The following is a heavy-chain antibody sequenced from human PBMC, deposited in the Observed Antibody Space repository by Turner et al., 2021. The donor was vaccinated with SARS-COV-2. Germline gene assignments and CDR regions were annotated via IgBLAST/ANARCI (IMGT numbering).Heavy chain of an antibody. Sequence: QVQLVQSGAEVKKPGASVQVSCKASGYTFSSYYIPWVRQAPGQGLKGSRVSNPSGGSTANAQRSQARVTMTRNTSTSTLYMELSSLRSEDTAVYCCARGGGAFDIWGQGTMVIVSS. V-gene: IGHV1-46*01. CDR2: SNPSGGST. D-gene: IGHD3-16*01. J-gene: IGHJ3*02. CDR3: ARGGGAFDI. CDR1: GYTFSSYY.